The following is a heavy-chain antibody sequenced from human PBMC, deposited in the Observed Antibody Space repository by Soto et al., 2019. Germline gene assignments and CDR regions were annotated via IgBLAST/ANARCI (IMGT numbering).Heavy chain of an antibody. CDR3: ARSFQVGATTVWFDP. D-gene: IGHD1-26*01. J-gene: IGHJ5*02. Sequence: GESLKISCKGSGYSFTSYWISGVRQMLGKGLEWMGRIDPSDSYTNYSPSFQGHATISADNSISTACLQWSSLKASDTAMYYCARSFQVGATTVWFDPWGQGTLVTVSS. V-gene: IGHV5-10-1*01. CDR1: GYSFTSYW. CDR2: IDPSDSYT.